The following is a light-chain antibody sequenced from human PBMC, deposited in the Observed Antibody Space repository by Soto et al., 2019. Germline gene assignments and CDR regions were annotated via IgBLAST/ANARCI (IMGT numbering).Light chain of an antibody. V-gene: IGLV2-14*03. CDR2: DVS. J-gene: IGLJ1*01. CDR3: ISYTNSNTLV. Sequence: QSALTQPASVSGSPGQSITISCTGTSSDVGGYNYVSWYQQHTGKVPKLMIYDVSYPPSGISKRFSGSKSGNTASLTISGLQAEDEADYYCISYTNSNTLVFGTGTKVTVL. CDR1: SSDVGGYNY.